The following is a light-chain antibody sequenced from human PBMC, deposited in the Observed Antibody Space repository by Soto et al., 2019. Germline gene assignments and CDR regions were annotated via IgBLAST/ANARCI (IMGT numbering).Light chain of an antibody. CDR2: EDN. CDR1: SGSIASNH. CDR3: QSYDSSNHVV. J-gene: IGLJ2*01. V-gene: IGLV6-57*01. Sequence: NFMLTQPHSVSASPGKTVTISCTRSSGSIASNHVQWYQQRPGSSPTTVIYEDNQRPSGVPDRFSGSIDSSSNSASLTISGLKTEDEADYYCQSYDSSNHVVFGGGTKLTVL.